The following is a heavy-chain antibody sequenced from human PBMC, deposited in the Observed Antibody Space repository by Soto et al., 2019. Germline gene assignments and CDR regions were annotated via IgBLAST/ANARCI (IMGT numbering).Heavy chain of an antibody. V-gene: IGHV3-13*01. CDR2: IGTAGDT. CDR3: ARGLGYCSGGSCYQPYYFDY. Sequence: GGSLRLSCAASGFTFSSYDMHWVRQATGKGLEWVSAIGTAGDTYYPGSVKGRFTISRENAKNSLYLQMNSLRAGDTAVYYCARGLGYCSGGSCYQPYYFDYWGQGTLVTVSS. J-gene: IGHJ4*02. D-gene: IGHD2-15*01. CDR1: GFTFSSYD.